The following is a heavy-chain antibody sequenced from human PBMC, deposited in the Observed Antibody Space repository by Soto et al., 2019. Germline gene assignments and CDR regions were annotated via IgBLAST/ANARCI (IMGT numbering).Heavy chain of an antibody. V-gene: IGHV3-48*04. CDR2: IDHSSSSV. CDR3: AGGIAVARGHFDL. CDR1: GFRFSSYS. Sequence: EVQLVESGGGLVQPGGSLRLSCAASGFRFSSYSMNWVRQAPGKGPEWVSYIDHSSSSVRYVDSVEGRFTISRDNGKDSLSLQMNSLRVEDTAMYDCAGGIAVARGHFDLWGRGTLVTVSS. D-gene: IGHD6-19*01. J-gene: IGHJ2*01.